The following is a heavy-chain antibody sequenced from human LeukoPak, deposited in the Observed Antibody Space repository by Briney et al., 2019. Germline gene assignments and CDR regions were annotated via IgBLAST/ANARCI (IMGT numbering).Heavy chain of an antibody. CDR1: GFTFSSYW. D-gene: IGHD1-26*01. CDR2: IKQDGSEK. Sequence: PGGSLRLSCAASGFTFSSYWMSWVRQAPGKGLEWVANIKQDGSEKYYVDSVKGRLTISRDNAKNSLYLQMNSLRAEDTAVYYCAKAGEGLGFDYWGQGTLVTVSS. CDR3: AKAGEGLGFDY. J-gene: IGHJ4*02. V-gene: IGHV3-7*01.